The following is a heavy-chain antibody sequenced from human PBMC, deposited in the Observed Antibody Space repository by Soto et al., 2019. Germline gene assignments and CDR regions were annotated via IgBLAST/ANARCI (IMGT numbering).Heavy chain of an antibody. Sequence: PGESLKISCKGSGYSFTSYWIGWVRQMPGKGLEWMGIIYPGDSDTRYSPSFQGQVTISADKSISTAYLRWSSLKASDTAMYYCARRDSIGYYGMDVWGQGTTVTVSS. CDR1: GYSFTSYW. CDR3: ARRDSIGYYGMDV. CDR2: IYPGDSDT. J-gene: IGHJ6*02. D-gene: IGHD6-25*01. V-gene: IGHV5-51*01.